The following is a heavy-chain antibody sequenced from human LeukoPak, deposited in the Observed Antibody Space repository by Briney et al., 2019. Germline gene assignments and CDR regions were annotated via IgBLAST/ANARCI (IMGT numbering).Heavy chain of an antibody. CDR1: GFTFTSYA. CDR2: ISSSGANT. CDR3: ARDRGSSWSDY. J-gene: IGHJ4*02. Sequence: GGSLRLSCAASGFTFTSYAMNWVRQAPGKGLKYVSAISSSGANTYYADSVKGRFTISRDNSKNTVHLQMGSLRAEDMAVYYCARDRGSSWSDYWGQGTLVTVSS. D-gene: IGHD6-13*01. V-gene: IGHV3-64*02.